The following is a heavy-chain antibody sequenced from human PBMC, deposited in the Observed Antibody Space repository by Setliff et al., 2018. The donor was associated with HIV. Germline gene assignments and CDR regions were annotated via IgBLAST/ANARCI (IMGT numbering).Heavy chain of an antibody. D-gene: IGHD3-10*01. J-gene: IGHJ5*02. Sequence: PGGSLRLSCAASGFTFSSYAMHWVRQAPGKGLEWVAVISYDGSNKYYADSVEGRFTISRDNDKNSVHLQMTSLRAEDTAVYYCASSGSGSYINWFGPWGQGTLVTVSS. CDR2: ISYDGSNK. CDR3: ASSGSGSYINWFGP. V-gene: IGHV3-30*04. CDR1: GFTFSSYA.